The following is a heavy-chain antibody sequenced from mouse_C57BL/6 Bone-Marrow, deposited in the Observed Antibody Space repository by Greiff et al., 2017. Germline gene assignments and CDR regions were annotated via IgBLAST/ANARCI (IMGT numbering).Heavy chain of an antibody. Sequence: VQLQQSGPELVKPGASVKISCKASGYTFTDYYMNWVKQSHGKSLEWIGDINPNNGGTSYNQKFKGKATLTVDKSSSTAYMELRSLTSGDSAVYYCARYYGSSYRYWYFDVWGTGTTVTVSS. J-gene: IGHJ1*03. V-gene: IGHV1-26*01. D-gene: IGHD1-1*01. CDR2: INPNNGGT. CDR3: ARYYGSSYRYWYFDV. CDR1: GYTFTDYY.